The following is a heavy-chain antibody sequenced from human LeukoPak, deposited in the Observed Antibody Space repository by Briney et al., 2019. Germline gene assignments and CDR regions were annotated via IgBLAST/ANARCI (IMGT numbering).Heavy chain of an antibody. Sequence: GASVKVSCKASGGTFSSYAISWVRQAPGQGLEWMGGIIPIFGTANYAQKFQGRVTMTRNTSISTAYMELSSLRSEDTAVYYCARGQYQLLYGGGAPAAFDIWGQGTMVTVSS. CDR1: GGTFSSYA. CDR2: IIPIFGTA. D-gene: IGHD2-2*02. CDR3: ARGQYQLLYGGGAPAAFDI. J-gene: IGHJ3*02. V-gene: IGHV1-69*05.